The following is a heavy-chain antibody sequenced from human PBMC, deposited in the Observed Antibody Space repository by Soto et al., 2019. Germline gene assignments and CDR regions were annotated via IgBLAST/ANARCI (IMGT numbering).Heavy chain of an antibody. Sequence: LVNLSLTCSVSCRTISSFYLGWFPQPPGQGLEWLGYVYYTGTTTYNPSLKSRLTISLDTSKTQFSLKLGSVTAADTAVYYCARLGDYYQTFDYWGQGALVTVSS. CDR1: CRTISSFY. D-gene: IGHD3-22*01. CDR2: VYYTGTT. J-gene: IGHJ4*01. CDR3: ARLGDYYQTFDY. V-gene: IGHV4-59*08.